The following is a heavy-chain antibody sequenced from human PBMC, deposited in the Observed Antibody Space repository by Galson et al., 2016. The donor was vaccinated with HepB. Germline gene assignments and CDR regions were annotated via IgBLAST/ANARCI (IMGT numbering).Heavy chain of an antibody. CDR1: GFPFSAYG. D-gene: IGHD3-22*01. V-gene: IGHV3-30*03. Sequence: SLRLSCAASGFPFSAYGMSWVRQAPGKDLEWVSDISYDASSLHYADSVKGRFTVSRDNSGHTLYLQMNSLIPEDTAVYYCVVSVYYRWGRGTLVTVSS. CDR2: ISYDASSL. J-gene: IGHJ5*02. CDR3: VVSVYYR.